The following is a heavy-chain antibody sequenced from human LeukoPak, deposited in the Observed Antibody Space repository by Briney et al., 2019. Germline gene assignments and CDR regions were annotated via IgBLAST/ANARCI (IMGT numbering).Heavy chain of an antibody. CDR3: ASAGHDGIGYKVC. CDR1: GGSISSSNW. CDR2: IYHSGGA. D-gene: IGHD3-22*01. Sequence: SETLSLTCAVSGGSISSSNWWSWVRQPPGRGLEWIGEIYHSGGANYNPSLKSPVTISVDKSKNQFSLRLSCVTAADTAVYYCASAGHDGIGYKVCWGQGTLVTVSS. J-gene: IGHJ4*02. V-gene: IGHV4-4*02.